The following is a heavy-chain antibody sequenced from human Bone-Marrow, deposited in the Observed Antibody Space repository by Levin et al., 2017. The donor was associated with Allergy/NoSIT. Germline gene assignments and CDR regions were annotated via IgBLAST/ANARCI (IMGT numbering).Heavy chain of an antibody. CDR1: GFTFSPYS. CDR2: IDSSSTTI. CDR3: ARVPSWEHERRMDDAFDM. D-gene: IGHD1-1*01. V-gene: IGHV3-48*02. J-gene: IGHJ3*02. Sequence: SGESLKISCSASGFTFSPYSLNWVRQAPGKGLEWVSYIDSSSTTIYYADSVRGRFSISRDNAKNSLYLQMNSLRDEDTAVYYCARVPSWEHERRMDDAFDMWGEGTMVTISS.